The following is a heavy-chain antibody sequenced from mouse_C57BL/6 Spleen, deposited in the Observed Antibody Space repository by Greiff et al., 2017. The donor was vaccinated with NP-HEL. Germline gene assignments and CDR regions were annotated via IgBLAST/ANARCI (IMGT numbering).Heavy chain of an antibody. Sequence: VQLQQSGAELAKPGASVKLSCKASGYTFTSYWMHWVKQRPGQGLEWIGYINPSSGYTKYNQKFKDKATLTADKSSITAYMQLSSLTYEDSAVYYCARSTTVVARGFAYWGQGTLVTVSA. CDR1: GYTFTSYW. CDR3: ARSTTVVARGFAY. D-gene: IGHD1-1*01. J-gene: IGHJ3*01. V-gene: IGHV1-7*01. CDR2: INPSSGYT.